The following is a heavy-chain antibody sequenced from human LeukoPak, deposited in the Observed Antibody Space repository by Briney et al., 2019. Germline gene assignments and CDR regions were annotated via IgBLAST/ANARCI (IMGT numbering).Heavy chain of an antibody. CDR1: GYTFTSYG. D-gene: IGHD3-22*01. J-gene: IGHJ4*02. V-gene: IGHV1-18*01. CDR2: ISAFNGNT. CDR3: ARVLGYYDSSGYPDY. Sequence: ASVKVSCKASGYTFTSYGISWVRQAPGQGLEWMGWISAFNGNTNYAQKLQGRVTMTTDTSTSTAYMELRSLRSDDTAVYYCARVLGYYDSSGYPDYWGQGTLVTVSS.